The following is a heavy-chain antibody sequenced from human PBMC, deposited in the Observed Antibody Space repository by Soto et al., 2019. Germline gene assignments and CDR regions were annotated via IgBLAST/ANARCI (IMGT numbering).Heavy chain of an antibody. CDR2: IIPIFGTA. Sequence: QVQLVQSGAEVKKPGSSVKVSCKASGGTFSSYAISWVRQAPGQGLEWMGGIIPIFGTANYAQKIQGRVTITADESTSTAYMELSSLRSEDTAVYYCARGTKYDFLSGHHPEYWGQGNLVTVSS. CDR1: GGTFSSYA. J-gene: IGHJ4*02. V-gene: IGHV1-69*01. D-gene: IGHD3-3*01. CDR3: ARGTKYDFLSGHHPEY.